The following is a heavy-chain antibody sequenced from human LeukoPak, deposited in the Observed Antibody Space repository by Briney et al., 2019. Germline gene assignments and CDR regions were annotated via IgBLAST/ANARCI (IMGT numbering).Heavy chain of an antibody. CDR1: GFTFSSYG. V-gene: IGHV3-33*01. J-gene: IGHJ3*02. CDR3: ARHQGGWITGGFDI. CDR2: IWYDGSNK. Sequence: PGRSLRLSCAASGFTFSSYGMHWVRQAPGKGLEWVAVIWYDGSNKYYVDSVKGRFTISRDNSKNTLYLQMNSLRAEDTAVYYCARHQGGWITGGFDIWGQGTLVTVSS. D-gene: IGHD2-2*03.